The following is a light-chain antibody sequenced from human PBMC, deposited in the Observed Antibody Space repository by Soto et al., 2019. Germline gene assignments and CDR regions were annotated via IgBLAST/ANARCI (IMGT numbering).Light chain of an antibody. J-gene: IGLJ1*01. CDR2: EVS. Sequence: QAALAHPASVSGSPGQSITISCGGTSSDVGGYNYVSWYRQYPGKAPKLIIYEVSNRPSGVSNRFSGSKSGNTASLTISGLQAEDEADYYCCSYTRSNSYVIGSGTKVTVL. V-gene: IGLV2-14*01. CDR1: SSDVGGYNY. CDR3: CSYTRSNSYV.